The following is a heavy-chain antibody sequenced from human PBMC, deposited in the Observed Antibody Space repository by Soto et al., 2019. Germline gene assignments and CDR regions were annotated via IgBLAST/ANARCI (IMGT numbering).Heavy chain of an antibody. D-gene: IGHD3-22*01. CDR2: ISWNSGSA. Sequence: VQLMESGGGLVQPGTSLRLSCAASGFNFDDYAMHWVRQAPGKGLEWVSGISWNSGSADYADSVKGRFTISRNNDKNYLYLQMKSVGPEDTACYFCAKDISSGGFEVFESWRQGNLVTVSS. CDR1: GFNFDDYA. CDR3: AKDISSGGFEVFES. V-gene: IGHV3-9*01. J-gene: IGHJ4*02.